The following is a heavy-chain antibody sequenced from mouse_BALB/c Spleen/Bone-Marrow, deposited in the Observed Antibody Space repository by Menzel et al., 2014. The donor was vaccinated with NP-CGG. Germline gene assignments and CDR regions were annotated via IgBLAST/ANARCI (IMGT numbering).Heavy chain of an antibody. CDR2: IYPYNGGI. CDR1: GFTLTDYN. Sequence: EVQLQQSGPELVKPGASVKISCKASGFTLTDYNMHWVKQSHGKSLEWIGYIYPYNGGIGYNQKFNNKATLTVDNSSSTAYMWLRSLTSKGSAVYYCARGIYYSNYDYAMYYWDQGASVTISS. CDR3: ARGIYYSNYDYAMYY. J-gene: IGHJ4*01. D-gene: IGHD2-5*01. V-gene: IGHV1S29*02.